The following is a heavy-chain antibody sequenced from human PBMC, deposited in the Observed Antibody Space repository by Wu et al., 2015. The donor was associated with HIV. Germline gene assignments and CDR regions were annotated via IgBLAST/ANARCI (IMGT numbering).Heavy chain of an antibody. D-gene: IGHD3-22*01. CDR3: ARDQKEGRITMDSSGYAY. J-gene: IGHJ4*02. V-gene: IGHV1-69*13. CDR1: GGTFSSYA. CDR2: IIPIFGTA. Sequence: QVQLVQSGAEVKRPGSSVKVSCKASGGTFSSYAISWVRQAPGQGLEWMGRIIPIFGTANYAQKFQGRVTITADESTSTAYMELSSLRSEDTAVYYXARDQKEGRITMDSSGYAYWGQGTLVTVSS.